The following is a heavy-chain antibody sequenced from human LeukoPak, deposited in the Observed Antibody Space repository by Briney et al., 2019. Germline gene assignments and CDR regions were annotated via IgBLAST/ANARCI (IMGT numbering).Heavy chain of an antibody. CDR2: INHSGST. CDR3: ARGLYYYDSSGYYDY. CDR1: GGSFSGYY. Sequence: SETLSLTCAVYGGSFSGYYWSWIRQPPGKGLEWIGEINHSGSTNYNPSLKSRVTISVDTSKNQFSLKLSSVTAADTAVYYCARGLYYYDSSGYYDYWGQGTLVTVSS. J-gene: IGHJ4*02. D-gene: IGHD3-22*01. V-gene: IGHV4-34*01.